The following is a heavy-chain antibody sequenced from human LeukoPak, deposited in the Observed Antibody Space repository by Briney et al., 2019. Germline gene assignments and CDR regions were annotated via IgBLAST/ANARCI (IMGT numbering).Heavy chain of an antibody. CDR1: EFTVRSNY. V-gene: IGHV3-66*01. D-gene: IGHD3-22*01. CDR3: YSMIVVEIRVINDY. CDR2: IYSGGST. J-gene: IGHJ4*02. Sequence: PGGSLRLSCAVSEFTVRSNYMSWVRQAPGKGLEWVSVIYSGGSTYYADSVKCRFTISRDNTKYTLYLQISMLREQHSTYDYCYSMIVVEIRVINDYWGQGTLVTVSS.